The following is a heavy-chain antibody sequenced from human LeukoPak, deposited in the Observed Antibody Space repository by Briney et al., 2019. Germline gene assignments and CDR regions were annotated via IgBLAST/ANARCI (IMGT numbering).Heavy chain of an antibody. Sequence: PGGSLRLSCAASGFSFSSYEMNWVRQTPGKGLEWLSYISDSGSTIYHADSVKGRFTISRDNAKNSLYLQMNSLRAEDTAVYYCARNLGFDSSGYPFDYWGQGTLVTVSS. CDR1: GFSFSSYE. CDR2: ISDSGSTI. D-gene: IGHD3-22*01. CDR3: ARNLGFDSSGYPFDY. J-gene: IGHJ4*02. V-gene: IGHV3-48*03.